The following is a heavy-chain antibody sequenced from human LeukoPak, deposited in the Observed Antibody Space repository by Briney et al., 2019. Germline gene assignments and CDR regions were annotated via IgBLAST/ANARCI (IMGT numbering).Heavy chain of an antibody. CDR3: ARDSGYSGYDLRCDY. Sequence: SVKVSCKASGGTFSSYAISWVRQAPGQGLEWMGGIIPIFGTANYAQKFRGRVTITADESTSTAYMELSSLRSEDTAVYYCARDSGYSGYDLRCDYWGQGTLVTVSS. D-gene: IGHD5-12*01. V-gene: IGHV1-69*13. J-gene: IGHJ4*02. CDR1: GGTFSSYA. CDR2: IIPIFGTA.